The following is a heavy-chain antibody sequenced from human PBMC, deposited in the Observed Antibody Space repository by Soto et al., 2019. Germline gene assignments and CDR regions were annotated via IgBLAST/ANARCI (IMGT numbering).Heavy chain of an antibody. J-gene: IGHJ5*02. CDR1: GGTFSSYA. CDR2: IIPIFGTA. Sequence: QVQLVQSGAEVKKPGSSVKVSCKASGGTFSSYAISWVRQAPGQGLEWMGGIIPIFGTANYAQKFQGRVTIAADQSTSTDYMELSSLRSEETAVYCCAITKRITIFGVVIGSSWFDPWGQGTLVTVSS. V-gene: IGHV1-69*01. D-gene: IGHD3-3*01. CDR3: AITKRITIFGVVIGSSWFDP.